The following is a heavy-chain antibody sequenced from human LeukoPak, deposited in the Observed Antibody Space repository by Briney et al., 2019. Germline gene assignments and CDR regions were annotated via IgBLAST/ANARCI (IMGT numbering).Heavy chain of an antibody. Sequence: SETLSLTCTVSGGSISSSSYYWGWIRQPPGKGLEWIGSIYYSGSTYYNPSLKSRVTISVDTSKNQFSLKLSSVTAADTAVYYCASQRWFGATEREYYWGQGTLVTVSS. J-gene: IGHJ4*02. CDR2: IYYSGST. CDR3: ASQRWFGATEREYY. V-gene: IGHV4-39*01. CDR1: GGSISSSSYY. D-gene: IGHD1-26*01.